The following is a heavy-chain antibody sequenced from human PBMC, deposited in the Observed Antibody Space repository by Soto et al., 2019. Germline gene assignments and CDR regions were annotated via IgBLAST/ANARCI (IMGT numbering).Heavy chain of an antibody. CDR2: ISSNGVGT. V-gene: IGHV3-64*01. D-gene: IGHD6-6*01. J-gene: IGHJ6*03. CDR1: GFTLSGYA. CDR3: ARRARPDFCYMDA. Sequence: EVQLAESGGGLAQPGGSLRLSCAASGFTLSGYAMDWVRQAPGKGLEYVSGISSNGVGTYYANSVQGRYTISRDNTKSTVDLQMGSLRPEDKAGYYCARRARPDFCYMDAWGKGTTVTVSS.